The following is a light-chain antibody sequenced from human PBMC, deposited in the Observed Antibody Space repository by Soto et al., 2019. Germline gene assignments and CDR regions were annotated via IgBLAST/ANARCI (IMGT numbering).Light chain of an antibody. V-gene: IGLV1-51*02. Sequence: QSVLTQPPSVSAAPGQKVTISCSGSSSNIGTYSVSWYHQLPGSAPKLLIHENNKRPSGIPDRFSGSKSGTSATLGITGLQAGDEADYYCGAWDRSLTGGVFGGGTKLTVL. J-gene: IGLJ3*02. CDR3: GAWDRSLTGGV. CDR2: ENN. CDR1: SSNIGTYS.